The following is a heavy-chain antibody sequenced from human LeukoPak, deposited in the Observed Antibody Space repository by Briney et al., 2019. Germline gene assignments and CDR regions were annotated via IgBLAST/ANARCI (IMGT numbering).Heavy chain of an antibody. CDR3: ARVGIRFLEWLYFDY. D-gene: IGHD3-3*01. J-gene: IGHJ4*02. Sequence: GGSLRLSCAASGFTFSSYAMHWVRQAPGKGLEWVAVISYDGSNKYYADSVKGRFTISRDNSKNTLYLQMNSLRAEDTAVYYCARVGIRFLEWLYFDYWGQGTLVTVSS. V-gene: IGHV3-30-3*01. CDR2: ISYDGSNK. CDR1: GFTFSSYA.